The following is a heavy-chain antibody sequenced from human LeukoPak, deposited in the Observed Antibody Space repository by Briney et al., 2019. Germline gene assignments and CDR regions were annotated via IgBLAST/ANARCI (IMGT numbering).Heavy chain of an antibody. V-gene: IGHV1-46*01. CDR2: INPSGGST. J-gene: IGHJ5*02. Sequence: ASVKVSCKASGYTFTSYYMHWVRQAPGQGLEWMGIINPSGGSTSYAQKFQGRVTMTRDTSTSTVYMELSSLRSEDTAVYYCASEHTAMAPVRWFDPWGQGTLVTVSS. D-gene: IGHD5-18*01. CDR3: ASEHTAMAPVRWFDP. CDR1: GYTFTSYY.